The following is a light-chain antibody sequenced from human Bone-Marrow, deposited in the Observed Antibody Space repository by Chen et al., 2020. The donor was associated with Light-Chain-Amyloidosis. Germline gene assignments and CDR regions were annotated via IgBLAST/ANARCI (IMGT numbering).Light chain of an antibody. J-gene: IGLJ2*01. V-gene: IGLV3-25*03. CDR2: RDT. Sequence: SYELTQPPSVSVSPGQTARITCSGDDLPTKYAYWYQQKPGQAPVLVIHRDTERPSGISERFSGSSSGTTATLTIRGVQAEDEGDYHCQSADSSGSDEVIFGGGTKLTVL. CDR3: QSADSSGSDEVI. CDR1: DLPTKY.